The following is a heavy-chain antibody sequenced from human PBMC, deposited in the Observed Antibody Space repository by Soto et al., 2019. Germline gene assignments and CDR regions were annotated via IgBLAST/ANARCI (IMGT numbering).Heavy chain of an antibody. D-gene: IGHD3-22*01. CDR2: ISGYNGNT. J-gene: IGHJ4*02. CDR1: GYSFSSSA. CDR3: ARAPDYYDSSGYMDF. Sequence: QIQLVQSGAEVKQPGASVKVSCKASGYSFSSSAISWLRQAPGQGLEWMGWISGYNGNTRYVQKFQGRVTVTTDTSTSTVYMELRSLRSDDTAVYYCARAPDYYDSSGYMDFWCQGTLVTVS. V-gene: IGHV1-18*01.